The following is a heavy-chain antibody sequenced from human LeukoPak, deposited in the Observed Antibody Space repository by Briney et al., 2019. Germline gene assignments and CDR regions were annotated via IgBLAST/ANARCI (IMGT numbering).Heavy chain of an antibody. V-gene: IGHV3-7*01. CDR2: IKQDGSEK. D-gene: IGHD5-18*01. CDR3: ARDVDSYGQGNFDY. CDR1: GFTFSSYW. Sequence: GGSLRLSCAASGFTFSSYWMSWVRQAPGKGLEWVANIKQDGSEKYYVDSVKGRFTISRDNAKNSLYLQMNSLRAEDTAVYYCARDVDSYGQGNFDYWGQGTLVTVSS. J-gene: IGHJ4*02.